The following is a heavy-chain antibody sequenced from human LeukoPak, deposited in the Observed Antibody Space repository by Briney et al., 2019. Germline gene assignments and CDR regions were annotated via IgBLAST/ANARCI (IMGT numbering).Heavy chain of an antibody. V-gene: IGHV4-61*08. J-gene: IGHJ4*02. Sequence: SETLSLTCTVSGGSISSGGYYWSWIRQPPGKGLEWIGYIYSSGTTNYNPSLKSQITISLDTSKNQFSLKLSSVTAADTAVYYCARFYYDSSGFYYYFDYWGQGALVTVSS. D-gene: IGHD3-22*01. CDR2: IYSSGTT. CDR1: GGSISSGGYY. CDR3: ARFYYDSSGFYYYFDY.